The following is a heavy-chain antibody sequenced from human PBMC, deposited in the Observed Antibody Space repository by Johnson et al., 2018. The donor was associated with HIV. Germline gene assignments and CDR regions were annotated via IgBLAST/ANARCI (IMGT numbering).Heavy chain of an antibody. CDR1: GFTFSSYD. Sequence: QLQLVESGGGVVQPGRSLRLSCAASGFTFSSYDMHWVRQAPGKGLEWVAVISYDRSTKYDADSVKGPFTISRDNSKNTLYLHMNSLRAEDTAVYYCAREGEVGRAFDIWGQGTMITVSS. D-gene: IGHD3-16*01. CDR3: AREGEVGRAFDI. CDR2: ISYDRSTK. J-gene: IGHJ3*02. V-gene: IGHV3-30*04.